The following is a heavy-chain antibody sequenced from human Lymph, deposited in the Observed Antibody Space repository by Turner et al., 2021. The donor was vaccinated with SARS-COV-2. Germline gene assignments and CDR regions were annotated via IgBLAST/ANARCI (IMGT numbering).Heavy chain of an antibody. V-gene: IGHV3-30*04. Sequence: QVQLVESGGGVVQPGRSLRLSCAASGFTFSTTAIHWVRQAEGKGLEWVAVISYDGSNKYYADSVKGRFTIARDNSKNTLYLQMNSLRAEDTAVYYCARYGSGGYFYYGLDVWGQGTTVTVSS. D-gene: IGHD3-10*01. CDR3: ARYGSGGYFYYGLDV. J-gene: IGHJ6*02. CDR1: GFTFSTTA. CDR2: ISYDGSNK.